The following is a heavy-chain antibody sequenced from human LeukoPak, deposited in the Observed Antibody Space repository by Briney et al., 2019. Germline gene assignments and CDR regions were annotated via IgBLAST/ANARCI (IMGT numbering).Heavy chain of an antibody. CDR3: ARDFYSYGFDY. CDR1: GGTFSSYA. D-gene: IGHD5-18*01. Sequence: GASVKVSCKASGGTFSSYAISWVRQAPGQGLEWMGGIIPIFGTANYAQKFQGRVTITADKSTSTAYMELSSLRSEDTAVYYCARDFYSYGFDYWGQGTLVTVSS. V-gene: IGHV1-69*06. J-gene: IGHJ4*02. CDR2: IIPIFGTA.